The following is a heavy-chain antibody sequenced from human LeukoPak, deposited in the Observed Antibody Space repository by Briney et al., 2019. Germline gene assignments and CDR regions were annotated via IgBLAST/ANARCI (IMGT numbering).Heavy chain of an antibody. D-gene: IGHD2-8*01. CDR1: GGSISSYY. CDR3: AREMGRGGAFDV. J-gene: IGHJ3*01. CDR2: ISSAGLT. V-gene: IGHV4-59*01. Sequence: SETLSLTCTVSGGSISSYYWSWIRQPPGEGLEWIGYISSAGLTIYNPSLKSRVTISVDTSKNQFYLKLSSVIAADAALYYCAREMGRGGAFDVWGQGTTVTVSS.